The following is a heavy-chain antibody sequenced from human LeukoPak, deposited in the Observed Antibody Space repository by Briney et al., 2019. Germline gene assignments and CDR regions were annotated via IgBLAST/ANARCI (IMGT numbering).Heavy chain of an antibody. CDR2: ITGDCKYI. V-gene: IGHV3-21*01. D-gene: IGHD3-16*01. J-gene: IGHJ4*02. CDR3: AREGNDYYYDQ. CDR1: GFIFKTYT. Sequence: GGSLRLSCAASGFIFKTYTMTWVRQAPGKGLEWVSSITGDCKYITYADSVKGRFTISRDNAKNSLYLQVASLRGDDTATYYCAREGNDYYYDQWGQGTLVTVS.